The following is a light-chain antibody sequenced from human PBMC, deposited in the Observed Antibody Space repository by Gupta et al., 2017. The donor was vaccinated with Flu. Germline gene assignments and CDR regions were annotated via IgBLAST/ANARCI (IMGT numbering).Light chain of an antibody. CDR3: QQSYSSPVT. J-gene: IGKJ4*01. Sequence: DIQMTQAPSSLSASVGDRITITCRASQNIALYVNWYQQKSGKVPKLLIHATSRLQSGVPSRFSGSGSGTDFALTITGLELEDFATYYCQQSYSSPVTFGGGTRVEI. V-gene: IGKV1-39*01. CDR2: ATS. CDR1: QNIALY.